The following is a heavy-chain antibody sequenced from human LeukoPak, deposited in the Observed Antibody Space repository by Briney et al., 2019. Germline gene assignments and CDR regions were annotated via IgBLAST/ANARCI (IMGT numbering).Heavy chain of an antibody. Sequence: GGSLRLSCGASGFTFSSYWMNWVRQAPGKGLEWVANIKQDGSEKYYVDSVKGRFTISRDNAKNSLYLQMNSLRAEDTAVYYCASSSAPEAFDIWGQGTMVTVSS. CDR2: IKQDGSEK. CDR1: GFTFSSYW. CDR3: ASSSAPEAFDI. V-gene: IGHV3-7*01. J-gene: IGHJ3*02. D-gene: IGHD3-22*01.